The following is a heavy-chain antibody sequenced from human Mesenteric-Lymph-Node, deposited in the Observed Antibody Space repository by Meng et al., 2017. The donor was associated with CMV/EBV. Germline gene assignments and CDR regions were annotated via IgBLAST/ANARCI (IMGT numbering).Heavy chain of an antibody. J-gene: IGHJ4*02. Sequence: SETLSLTCTVSGGSISSYYWSWIRQPPGKGLEWIGYIDYSGSTNYNPSLKSRVTISVDTSKNQFSLKLSSVTAADTAVYYCARGSGSWYDGAYYFDYWGQGTLVTVSS. D-gene: IGHD6-13*01. CDR1: GGSISSYY. V-gene: IGHV4-59*01. CDR3: ARGSGSWYDGAYYFDY. CDR2: IDYSGST.